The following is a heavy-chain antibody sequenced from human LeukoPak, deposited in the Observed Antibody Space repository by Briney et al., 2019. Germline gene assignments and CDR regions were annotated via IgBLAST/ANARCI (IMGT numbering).Heavy chain of an antibody. CDR2: IIPIFGTA. V-gene: IGHV1-69*06. CDR3: ARSYSMYSGSWPFEF. CDR1: GGTFSSYA. J-gene: IGHJ4*02. D-gene: IGHD6-13*01. Sequence: ASVRVSCKASGGTFSSYAISWVRQAPGQGLEWMGGIIPIFGTANYAQKFQGRVTITADKSTSTAYMELSRLRTDDTAVYSCARSYSMYSGSWPFEFWGQGTLVTVSS.